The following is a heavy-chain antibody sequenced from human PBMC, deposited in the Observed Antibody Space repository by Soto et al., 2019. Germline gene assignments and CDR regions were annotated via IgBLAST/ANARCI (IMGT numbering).Heavy chain of an antibody. CDR2: IFSSGST. CDR3: ARQPTTGDTDLWFDP. CDR1: GGSISTSRSY. Sequence: XXTLSLPCNVSGGSISTSRSYWAWIRQPPGKGLEWLANIFSSGSTYYNPSLASRVTVSVDTSKNEFSLKLRSVTAADTAVYYCARQPTTGDTDLWFDPWGQGTLVTVSS. D-gene: IGHD2-21*01. J-gene: IGHJ5*02. V-gene: IGHV4-39*01.